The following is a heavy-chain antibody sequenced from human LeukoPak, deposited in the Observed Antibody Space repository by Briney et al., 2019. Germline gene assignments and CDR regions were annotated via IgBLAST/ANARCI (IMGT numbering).Heavy chain of an antibody. Sequence: GSLRLSCAASGFTFSDYYMSWRRQPPGGGLEWIGSIYYSGSTYYNPSLKSRVTISVDTSKNQFSLKLSSVTAADTAVYYCARGMGLQAFDYWGQGTLVTVSS. CDR2: IYYSGST. D-gene: IGHD5-24*01. V-gene: IGHV4-38-2*01. CDR3: ARGMGLQAFDY. CDR1: GFTFSDYY. J-gene: IGHJ4*02.